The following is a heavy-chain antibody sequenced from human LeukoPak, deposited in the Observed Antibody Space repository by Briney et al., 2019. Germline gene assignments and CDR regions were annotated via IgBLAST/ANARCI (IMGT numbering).Heavy chain of an antibody. V-gene: IGHV4-59*08. D-gene: IGHD1-26*01. CDR2: IDYSGGT. CDR1: GDSLSTYY. Sequence: SETLSLTCTVSGDSLSTYYWSWIRQPPGKGLDGIGYIDYSGGTNYNPSLKRRVTISVDTSKSQFSLKLNSVTTADTAVFYCAIHGGSYSLDYWGQGTLVTVSS. J-gene: IGHJ4*02. CDR3: AIHGGSYSLDY.